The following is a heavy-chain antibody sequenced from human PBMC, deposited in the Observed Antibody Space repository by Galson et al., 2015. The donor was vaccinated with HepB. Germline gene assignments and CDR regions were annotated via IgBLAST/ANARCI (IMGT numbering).Heavy chain of an antibody. CDR2: ISGSGANT. CDR1: GLTFSSYA. Sequence: SLRLSCAASGLTFSSYAMSWVRQAPGKGLEWVSAISGSGANTYYADSVKGRFTISRDNSKNTLYLQMNSLSAEDTAVYFCAKDAGSVGARGYFDQWGRGTLVTVSS. D-gene: IGHD1-26*01. CDR3: AKDAGSVGARGYFDQ. V-gene: IGHV3-23*01. J-gene: IGHJ4*01.